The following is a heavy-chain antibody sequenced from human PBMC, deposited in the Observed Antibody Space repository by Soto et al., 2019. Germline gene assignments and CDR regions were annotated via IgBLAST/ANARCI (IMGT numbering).Heavy chain of an antibody. CDR1: GYTFTSYG. Sequence: RASVKVSCKASGYTFTSYGISWVRQAPGQGLEWMGWISAYNGNTNYAQKLQGRVTMTTDTSTSTAYMELRSLRSDDTAVYYCARVLLRGTRVLVDYYDFDYWGQGTLVTVSS. CDR3: ARVLLRGTRVLVDYYDFDY. J-gene: IGHJ4*02. V-gene: IGHV1-18*01. CDR2: ISAYNGNT. D-gene: IGHD3-10*01.